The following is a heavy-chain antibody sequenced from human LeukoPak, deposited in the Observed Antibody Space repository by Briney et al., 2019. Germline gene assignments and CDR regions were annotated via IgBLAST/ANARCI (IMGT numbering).Heavy chain of an antibody. CDR2: INSDGSNI. CDR1: GFTLGNYW. Sequence: PGGSLRLSCAASGFTLGNYWMNWVRKVPGQGQVWVSHINSDGSNIRYADSVKGRFTISRDNAKNSLYLQMDSLRPEDTAVYYCIRDGLGTSPYDLWGQGALVTVSS. CDR3: IRDGLGTSPYDL. D-gene: IGHD7-27*01. J-gene: IGHJ5*02. V-gene: IGHV3-74*01.